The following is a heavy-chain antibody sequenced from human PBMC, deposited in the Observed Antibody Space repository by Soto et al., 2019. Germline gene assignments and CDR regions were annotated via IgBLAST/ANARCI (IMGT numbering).Heavy chain of an antibody. CDR2: RNTNSGNT. CDR3: ARGIQQQLSYYYYGMDV. Sequence: QVQLVQSGAEVKKPGASVKVSCQASGYPFTSYDINWLRQATGQGLEWMGWRNTNSGNTGYAQKFQGRVTMNSNTSINTAYMQLSSLGAEDTAGYYCARGIQQQLSYYYYGMDVWGQGTPVTVSS. CDR1: GYPFTSYD. V-gene: IGHV1-8*01. D-gene: IGHD6-13*01. J-gene: IGHJ6*02.